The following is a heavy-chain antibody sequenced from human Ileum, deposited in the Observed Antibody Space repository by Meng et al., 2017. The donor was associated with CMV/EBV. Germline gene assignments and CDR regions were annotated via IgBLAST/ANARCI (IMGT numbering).Heavy chain of an antibody. D-gene: IGHD3-10*01. CDR3: ARVPESSGSYSYS. Sequence: SETLSLTCTVSGASVTSTAYYWNWIRQPPGKGLEWIGYIFYSTTSYYNPSLKSRVTISLDTSKNQFSVKLTSVTAADTAVYYCARVPESSGSYSYSWGQGTLVTVSS. V-gene: IGHV4-30-4*08. CDR1: GASVTSTAYY. CDR2: IFYSTTS. J-gene: IGHJ4*02.